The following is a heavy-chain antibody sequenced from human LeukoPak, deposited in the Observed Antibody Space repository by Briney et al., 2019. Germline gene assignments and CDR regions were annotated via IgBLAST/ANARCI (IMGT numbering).Heavy chain of an antibody. Sequence: PSEILSLTCTVSGGSISSSSYHWGWIRQPPGKGLEWIGSIYYSGSTYYNPSLKSRVTISVDTSKNQFSLKLSSVTAADTAVYYCARDGPSCGGDCYPYFDYWGQGTLVTVSS. CDR2: IYYSGST. CDR1: GGSISSSSYH. V-gene: IGHV4-39*07. D-gene: IGHD2-21*02. J-gene: IGHJ4*02. CDR3: ARDGPSCGGDCYPYFDY.